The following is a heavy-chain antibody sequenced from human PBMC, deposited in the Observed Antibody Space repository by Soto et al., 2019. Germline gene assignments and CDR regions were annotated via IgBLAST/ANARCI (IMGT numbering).Heavy chain of an antibody. CDR1: GFSLSTSGVG. CDR2: IYWDDDK. D-gene: IGHD3-3*01. Sequence: QITLKESGPTLVKPTQTLTLTCTFSGFSLSTSGVGVGWIRQPPGKALEWLALIYWDDDKRYSPSLKSRLTITKDTSKNQVVLTMTNMDPVDTATYYCAHSRDYDFWSGYPRTFDYWGQGTLVTVSS. CDR3: AHSRDYDFWSGYPRTFDY. V-gene: IGHV2-5*02. J-gene: IGHJ4*02.